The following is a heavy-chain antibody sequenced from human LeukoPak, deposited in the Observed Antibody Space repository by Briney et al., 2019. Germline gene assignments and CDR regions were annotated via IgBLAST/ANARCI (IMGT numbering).Heavy chain of an antibody. Sequence: GGSLRLSCAASGFTFSTYGMHWVRQAPGKGLEWVSFIRYDGSDKYYGDSVKGRFTISRDNAKNSLYLQMNSLRAEDTAVYYCAREGYCSSTSCYPDSWFDPWGQGTLVTVSA. J-gene: IGHJ5*02. D-gene: IGHD2-2*01. CDR1: GFTFSTYG. CDR2: IRYDGSDK. V-gene: IGHV3-30*02. CDR3: AREGYCSSTSCYPDSWFDP.